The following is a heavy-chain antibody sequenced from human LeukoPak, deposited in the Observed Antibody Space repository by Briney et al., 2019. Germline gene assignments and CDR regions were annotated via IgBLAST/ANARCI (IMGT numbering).Heavy chain of an antibody. CDR1: GFTFSSYA. D-gene: IGHD5-12*01. V-gene: IGHV3-23*01. CDR3: AKDSGYDSSFDY. Sequence: GGSLRLSCAASGFTFSSYAMSCVRQAPGKGLEWVSAISGSGGSTYYADSVKGRFTISRDNSKNTLYLQMNSLRAEDTAVYYCAKDSGYDSSFDYWGQGTLVTVSS. J-gene: IGHJ4*02. CDR2: ISGSGGST.